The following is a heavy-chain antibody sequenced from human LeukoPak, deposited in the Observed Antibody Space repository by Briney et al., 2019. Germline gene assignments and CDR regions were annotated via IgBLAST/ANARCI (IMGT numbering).Heavy chain of an antibody. D-gene: IGHD1-7*01. CDR1: GDSVSSNSAA. CDR2: TYYRSKWYN. Sequence: SQTLSLTCALSGDSVSSNSAAWNWIRQSPSRGLEWLGRTYYRSKWYNDYAVFVKSRITINPDTSKNQFSLQLNSVTPEDTAVYYCARNWNFRWEQNGMDVWGQGTTVTVSS. V-gene: IGHV6-1*01. J-gene: IGHJ6*02. CDR3: ARNWNFRWEQNGMDV.